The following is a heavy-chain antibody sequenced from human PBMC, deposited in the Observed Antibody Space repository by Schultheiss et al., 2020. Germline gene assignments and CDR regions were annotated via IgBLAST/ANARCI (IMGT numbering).Heavy chain of an antibody. V-gene: IGHV3-30*18. D-gene: IGHD7-27*01. CDR1: GFTFSSYG. J-gene: IGHJ6*02. Sequence: GESLKISCAASGFTFSSYGMHWVRQAPGKGLEWVAVISYDGSNKYYADSVKGRFTISRDNSKNTLYLQMNSLRAEDTAVYYCAKARTGYYYYGMDVWGQGTTVTVSS. CDR2: ISYDGSNK. CDR3: AKARTGYYYYGMDV.